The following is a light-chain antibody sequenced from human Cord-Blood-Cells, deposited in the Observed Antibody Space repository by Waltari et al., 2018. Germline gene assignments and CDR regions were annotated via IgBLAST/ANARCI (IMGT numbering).Light chain of an antibody. J-gene: IGLJ3*02. CDR2: EGS. Sequence: QSALTPPASVSGSPGQSITISCTGTSSDVGSYNLVSWYQQHPGKAPKLMIDEGSKRPPGVSNGFSGSNCGNTAALTIAGLQAEDEADDYCCSYAGSSTLVFGGGTKLTVL. CDR3: CSYAGSSTLV. V-gene: IGLV2-23*01. CDR1: SSDVGSYNL.